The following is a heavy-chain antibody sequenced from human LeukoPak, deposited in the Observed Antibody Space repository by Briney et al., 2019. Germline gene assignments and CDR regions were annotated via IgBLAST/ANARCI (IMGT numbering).Heavy chain of an antibody. CDR3: ARDIGVEMATIENWFDP. V-gene: IGHV4-61*02. CDR2: IYTSGST. Sequence: PSETLSLTCTVSGGSISSGSYYWSWIRQPAGKGLEWIGRIYTSGSTHYNPSLKSRVTISVDTSKNQFSLKLSSVTAADTAVYYCARDIGVEMATIENWFDPWGQGTLVTVSS. J-gene: IGHJ5*02. D-gene: IGHD5-24*01. CDR1: GGSISSGSYY.